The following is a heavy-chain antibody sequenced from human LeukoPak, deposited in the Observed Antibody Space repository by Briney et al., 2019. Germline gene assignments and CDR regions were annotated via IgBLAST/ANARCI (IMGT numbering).Heavy chain of an antibody. D-gene: IGHD1-26*01. CDR2: T. J-gene: IGHJ6*02. Sequence: SETLSLTCTVSGGSLTDGDYCWGWVRQPPGTGLQWIATTYEGASLKSRVTIPLDTSKNQFFLRLTSVTAADTAVYYCVRILGRYQEGMDVWGPGITVTVSS. CDR1: GGSLTDGDYC. CDR3: VRILGRYQEGMDV. V-gene: IGHV4-61*08.